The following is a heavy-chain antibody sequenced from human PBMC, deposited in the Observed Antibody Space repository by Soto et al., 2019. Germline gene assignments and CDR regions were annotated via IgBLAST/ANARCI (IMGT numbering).Heavy chain of an antibody. J-gene: IGHJ4*02. Sequence: ASVKVSCKASGYTFTNYGISWVRQAPGQGLEWMGWISANNGNTNSAQKFQGRVTMTTDTSTSTTYMELRSLRSDDTAVYYCARGVVTAIGGALDHWGQGTLVTVSS. CDR2: ISANNGNT. D-gene: IGHD2-21*02. V-gene: IGHV1-18*01. CDR1: GYTFTNYG. CDR3: ARGVVTAIGGALDH.